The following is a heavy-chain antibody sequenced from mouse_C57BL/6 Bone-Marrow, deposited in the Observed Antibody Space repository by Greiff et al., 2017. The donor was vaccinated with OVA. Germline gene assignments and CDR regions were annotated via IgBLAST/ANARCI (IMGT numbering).Heavy chain of an antibody. D-gene: IGHD1-1*01. J-gene: IGHJ2*01. CDR3: ARHGTTVDY. CDR1: GFTFSSYG. Sequence: EVQVVESGGDLVKPGGSLKLSCAASGFTFSSYGMSWVRQTPDKRLEWVATISSGGSYTYYPDSVKGRFTISRDNAKNTLYLQMSSLKSEDTAMYYCARHGTTVDYWGQGTTLTVAS. CDR2: ISSGGSYT. V-gene: IGHV5-6*01.